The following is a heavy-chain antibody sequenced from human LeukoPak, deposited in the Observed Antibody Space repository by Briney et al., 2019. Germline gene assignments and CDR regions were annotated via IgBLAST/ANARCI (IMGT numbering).Heavy chain of an antibody. J-gene: IGHJ6*03. CDR1: GGSFSGYY. CDR3: ARVRGSGSYYKRGYYYYMDV. V-gene: IGHV4-34*01. D-gene: IGHD3-10*01. CDR2: INHSGST. Sequence: TSETLSLTCAVYGGSFSGYYWSWIRQPPGKGLEWIGEINHSGSTNYNPSLKSRVTISADTSKNQFSLKLSSVTAADTAVYYCARVRGSGSYYKRGYYYYMDVWGKGTTVTVSS.